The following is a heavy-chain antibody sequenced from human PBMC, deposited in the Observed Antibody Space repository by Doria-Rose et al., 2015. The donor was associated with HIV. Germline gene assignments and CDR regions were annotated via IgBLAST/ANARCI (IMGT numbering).Heavy chain of an antibody. CDR1: GGSFRGYY. CDR2: INHSGSP. V-gene: IGHV4-34*01. Sequence: QVQLQQWGAGLLKPSETLSLTCAVYGGSFRGYYWNWIRQLPGKGLEWIGEINHSGSPNYNPSLKSRVTMSVDTSRKQFSLKLNSVTAADTAVYYCARAGPEYYFDSWGQGTLVTVSS. CDR3: ARAGPEYYFDS. J-gene: IGHJ4*02.